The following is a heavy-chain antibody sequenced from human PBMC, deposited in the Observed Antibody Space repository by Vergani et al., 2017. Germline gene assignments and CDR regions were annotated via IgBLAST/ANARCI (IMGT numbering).Heavy chain of an antibody. J-gene: IGHJ5*02. Sequence: QVQLQESGPGLVKPSQTLSLTCAVSGGSISSGGYSWSWIRQPPGKGLEWIGYIYHSGSTYYNPSFKSRVTISVDRSKNQFSLKLSSVTAADTAVYYCSRDWGYCSSTSCYTGWFDPWGQGTLVTVAS. CDR1: GGSISSGGYS. V-gene: IGHV4-30-2*01. D-gene: IGHD2-2*02. CDR2: IYHSGST. CDR3: SRDWGYCSSTSCYTGWFDP.